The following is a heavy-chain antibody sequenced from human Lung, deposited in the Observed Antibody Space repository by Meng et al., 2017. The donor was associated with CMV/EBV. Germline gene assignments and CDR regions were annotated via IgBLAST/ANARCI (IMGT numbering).Heavy chain of an antibody. J-gene: IGHJ6*02. CDR3: AKGKWGGYYYYYGMDV. CDR1: GFTFSTFA. V-gene: IGHV3-23*03. Sequence: GGSLRLSCAASGFTFSTFAMSCVRQAPGKGLQWVSVIYSGDDSTYYADSVKGRFTISRDNSKNMLYLQMNSLRAEDSAVYFCAKGKWGGYYYYYGMDVWGRGNXVNVSS. CDR2: IYSGDDST. D-gene: IGHD1-26*01.